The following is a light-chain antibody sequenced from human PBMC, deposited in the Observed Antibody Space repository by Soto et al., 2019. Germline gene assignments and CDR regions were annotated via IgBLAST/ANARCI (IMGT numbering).Light chain of an antibody. J-gene: IGKJ1*01. Sequence: DIVMTQSPDSLAVSLGERATINCKSSQSVLFSSNNENYLAWYQQKPGQPPKQLIYWASTRESGVPDRFSGSGSGTDFTLTISSLQAEDVAVYYCQQYYSTPPWTFGQGTKVEIK. CDR1: QSVLFSSNNENY. CDR2: WAS. V-gene: IGKV4-1*01. CDR3: QQYYSTPPWT.